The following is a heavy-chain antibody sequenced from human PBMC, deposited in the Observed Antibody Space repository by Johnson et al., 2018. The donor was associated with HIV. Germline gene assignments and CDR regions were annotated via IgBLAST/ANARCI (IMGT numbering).Heavy chain of an antibody. Sequence: QVQLVESGGGLVKPGESLRLSCAASGFTFSNAWMSWVRQAPGKGLEWVAVISYDGSNKYYADSVKGRFTISRDNSKNTLYLQMNSLRAEDTAVYYCARVITEGGTRWAFDIWGQGTIVTVSS. CDR3: ARVITEGGTRWAFDI. CDR2: ISYDGSNK. CDR1: GFTFSNAW. V-gene: IGHV3-30*03. D-gene: IGHD6-13*01. J-gene: IGHJ3*02.